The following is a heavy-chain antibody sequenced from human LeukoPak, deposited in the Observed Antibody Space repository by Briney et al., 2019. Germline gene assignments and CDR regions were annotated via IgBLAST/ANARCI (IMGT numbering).Heavy chain of an antibody. CDR3: ATENSLTTVTPPPR. J-gene: IGHJ4*02. V-gene: IGHV3-21*01. Sequence: GGSLRPSCAASGFTFSSYSMNWVRQAPGKGLEWVSSISSSSSYIYYADSVKGRFTISRDNAKNSLYLQMNSLRAEDTAVYYCATENSLTTVTPPPRWGQGTLVTVSS. D-gene: IGHD4-17*01. CDR1: GFTFSSYS. CDR2: ISSSSSYI.